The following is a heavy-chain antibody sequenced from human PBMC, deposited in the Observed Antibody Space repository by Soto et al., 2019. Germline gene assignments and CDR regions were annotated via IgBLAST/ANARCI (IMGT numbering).Heavy chain of an antibody. Sequence: DVQLVETGGGLIQPGGSLRLSCAASGFIVSSSYMSWVRQAPGKGLEWVSVIYSDGRTYYADSVKGRFTISRDNSKNTLYLHMNSLTAEDTAVYYRSRCSGWYGQCYFDCWGQGTLVTASS. J-gene: IGHJ4*02. CDR2: IYSDGRT. CDR1: GFIVSSSY. D-gene: IGHD6-13*01. CDR3: SRCSGWYGQCYFDC. V-gene: IGHV3-53*02.